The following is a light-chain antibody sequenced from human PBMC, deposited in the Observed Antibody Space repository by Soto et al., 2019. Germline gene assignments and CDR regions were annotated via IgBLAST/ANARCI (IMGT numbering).Light chain of an antibody. CDR2: GAS. J-gene: IGKJ5*01. CDR1: QTDSSY. V-gene: IGKV3-20*01. Sequence: ENVLTQSPGTLSLSPGERATLSCRASQTDSSYLTWYQQRPGQAPRLLISGASRRATGIPDRFSGSGSGTDFTLTISRLEPEDFALYYCQQYGTSPITFGQGTRLEIK. CDR3: QQYGTSPIT.